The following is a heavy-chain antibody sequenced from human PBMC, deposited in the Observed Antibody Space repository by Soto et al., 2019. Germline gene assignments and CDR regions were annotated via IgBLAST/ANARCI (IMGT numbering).Heavy chain of an antibody. J-gene: IGHJ4*02. CDR1: GFTFSTYT. D-gene: IGHD2-2*01. CDR2: IIQSGET. CDR3: AKDPQPDGRWPFDH. Sequence: GGSLRLSCAASGFTFSTYTMSWVRQAPGEGLEWVSGIIQSGETFYADSVKGRFTIPRDNSNNMLFLQLQSLRADDTAVYYCAKDPQPDGRWPFDHGGQGTLVTVSS. V-gene: IGHV3-23*01.